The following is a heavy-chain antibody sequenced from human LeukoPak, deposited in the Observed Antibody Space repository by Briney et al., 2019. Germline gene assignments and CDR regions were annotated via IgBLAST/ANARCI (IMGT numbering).Heavy chain of an antibody. J-gene: IGHJ6*02. CDR2: INHSGST. D-gene: IGHD2-2*01. V-gene: IGHV4-39*07. CDR3: ARAQNPDIVVVPAAMAGMDV. Sequence: SETLSLTCTVSGGSISSSSYYWSWIRQPPGKGLEWIGEINHSGSTSYNPSLKSRVTISVDTSKNQFSLKLSSVTAADTAVYYCARAQNPDIVVVPAAMAGMDVWGQGTTVTVSS. CDR1: GGSISSSSYY.